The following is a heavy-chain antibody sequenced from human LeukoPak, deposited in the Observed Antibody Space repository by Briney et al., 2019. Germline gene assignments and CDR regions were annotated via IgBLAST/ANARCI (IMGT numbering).Heavy chain of an antibody. J-gene: IGHJ6*02. CDR3: ARGITIFGVVTYYYYGMDV. CDR2: ISAYNGST. Sequence: GASVKVSCKASGYTFTSYGISWVRQAPGQGLEWMGWISAYNGSTNYAQKLQGRVTMTTDTSTSTAYMELRSLRSDDTAVYYCARGITIFGVVTYYYYGMDVWGQGTTVTVS. D-gene: IGHD3-3*01. V-gene: IGHV1-18*01. CDR1: GYTFTSYG.